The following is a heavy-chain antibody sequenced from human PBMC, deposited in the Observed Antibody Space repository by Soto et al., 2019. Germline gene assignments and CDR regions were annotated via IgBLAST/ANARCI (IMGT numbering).Heavy chain of an antibody. CDR1: GYTFTGYY. J-gene: IGHJ4*02. Sequence: ASVKVSCKASGYTFTGYYMRWVRQAPGQGLEWMGWINPNSGGTNYAQKFQGRVTMTRDTSISTAYMELSRLRSDDTAVYYCAGSPHYDFWCGLGPQFDYWGQGTLVTVSS. CDR2: INPNSGGT. V-gene: IGHV1-2*02. D-gene: IGHD3-3*01. CDR3: AGSPHYDFWCGLGPQFDY.